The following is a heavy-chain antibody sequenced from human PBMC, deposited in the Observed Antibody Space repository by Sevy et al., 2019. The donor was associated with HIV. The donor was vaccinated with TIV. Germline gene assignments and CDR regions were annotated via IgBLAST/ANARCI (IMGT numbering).Heavy chain of an antibody. CDR2: ISSSSSYI. J-gene: IGHJ6*02. Sequence: GGSLRLSCAASGFTFSSYSMNWVRQAPGKGLEWVSSISSSSSYIYYADSVKGRFTISRDNAKNSLYLQMNSLRAEDTAVYYCAVSLRFLEWLLGYYYGMDVWGQGTTVTVSS. CDR3: AVSLRFLEWLLGYYYGMDV. V-gene: IGHV3-21*01. CDR1: GFTFSSYS. D-gene: IGHD3-3*01.